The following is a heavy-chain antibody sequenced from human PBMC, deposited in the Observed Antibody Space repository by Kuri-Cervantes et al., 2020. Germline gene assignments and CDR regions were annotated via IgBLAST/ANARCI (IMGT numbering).Heavy chain of an antibody. V-gene: IGHV3-23*01. J-gene: IGHJ4*02. CDR3: TRRRYFDY. D-gene: IGHD2-2*01. CDR1: GFTFSSHA. Sequence: GESLKISCAASGFTFSSHAITWVRQAPGKGLEWVSGISGSDGVTYYADSVKGRFTISRDNSKNTLYLQMNSLKTEDTAVYYCTRRRYFDYWGQGTLVTVSS. CDR2: ISGSDGVT.